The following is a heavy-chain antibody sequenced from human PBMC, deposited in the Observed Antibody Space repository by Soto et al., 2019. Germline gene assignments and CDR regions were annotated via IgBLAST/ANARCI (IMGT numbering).Heavy chain of an antibody. Sequence: QVPLVQSGAEVNKPGSSVKVSCKASGDTFTTYTINGVRQAPGQGLEWMGRIIAVGSTETYAQKFQGRVTFSADRSANLVYMELSSLRPEDTAVYYCATANYYESFFDSWGQGTLVTVSS. CDR1: GDTFTTYT. V-gene: IGHV1-69*08. CDR2: IIAVGSTE. D-gene: IGHD3-22*01. CDR3: ATANYYESFFDS. J-gene: IGHJ5*01.